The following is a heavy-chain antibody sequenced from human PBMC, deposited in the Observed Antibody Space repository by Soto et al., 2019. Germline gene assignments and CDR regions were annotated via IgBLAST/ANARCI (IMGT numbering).Heavy chain of an antibody. CDR1: GGSISSYY. D-gene: IGHD6-6*01. CDR3: ARDYDSSSANYYYYGMDV. Sequence: PSETLSLTCTVSGGSISSYYWSWIRQPPGKGLEWIGYIYYSGSTNYNPSLKSRVTISVDTSKNQFSLKLSSVTAADTAVYYCARDYDSSSANYYYYGMDVWGQGTTVTVSS. V-gene: IGHV4-59*01. J-gene: IGHJ6*02. CDR2: IYYSGST.